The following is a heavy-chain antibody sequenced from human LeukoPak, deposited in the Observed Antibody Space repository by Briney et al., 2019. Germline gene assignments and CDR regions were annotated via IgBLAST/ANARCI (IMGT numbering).Heavy chain of an antibody. CDR1: GGSISSGDYY. J-gene: IGHJ5*02. D-gene: IGHD3-22*01. CDR3: ARPYYYDSRIDP. Sequence: SQTLSLTCTVSGGSISSGDYYWSWIRQPPGKGLEWIAYMYYSGSTYYNPSLKSRVTMSADTSKNQLSLKLCSVTAADTAVYYCARPYYYDSRIDPWGQGILVTVSS. V-gene: IGHV4-30-4*01. CDR2: MYYSGST.